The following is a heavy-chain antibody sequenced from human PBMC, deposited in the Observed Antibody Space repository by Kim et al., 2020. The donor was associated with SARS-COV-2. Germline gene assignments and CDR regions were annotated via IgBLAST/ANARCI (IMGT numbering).Heavy chain of an antibody. CDR2: TSYDDKDK. CDR1: GFTFSIFA. Sequence: GGSLRLSCAASGFTFSIFAMHWVRQAPGKGLECVALTSYDDKDKNYADSVKGRFIISRDNSKNTVYLQMNSLTAEDTAIYYCARDSYGSIDYWGQGTLVTVSS. V-gene: IGHV3-30*04. CDR3: ARDSYGSIDY. J-gene: IGHJ4*02. D-gene: IGHD1-26*01.